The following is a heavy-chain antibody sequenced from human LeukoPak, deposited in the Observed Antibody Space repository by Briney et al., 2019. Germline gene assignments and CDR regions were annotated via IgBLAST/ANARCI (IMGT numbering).Heavy chain of an antibody. Sequence: PGGSLRLSCAASGFTFSSYWMHWVRQPPGKGLVWVSRINRDGSSTSYADSVKGRFTISRDNAKNTLYLQMNSLRAEDTAVYYCARDGRYYYGMDVWGQGTTVTVSS. CDR2: INRDGSST. CDR1: GFTFSSYW. D-gene: IGHD1-26*01. CDR3: ARDGRYYYGMDV. V-gene: IGHV3-74*01. J-gene: IGHJ6*02.